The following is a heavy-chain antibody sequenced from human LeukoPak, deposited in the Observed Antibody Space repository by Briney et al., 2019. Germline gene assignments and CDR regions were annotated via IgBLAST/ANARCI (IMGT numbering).Heavy chain of an antibody. CDR2: TYSGGST. CDR1: GFTFSSYS. J-gene: IGHJ3*02. Sequence: GGSLRLSCAASGFTFSSYSMNWVRQAPGKGLEWVSITYSGGSTWYADSMEGRFTVSRDNSKNTLYLQMKSLRTEDTAVYYCTRGSSWPMFDIWGQGTMVTVSS. CDR3: TRGSSWPMFDI. D-gene: IGHD6-13*01. V-gene: IGHV3-66*02.